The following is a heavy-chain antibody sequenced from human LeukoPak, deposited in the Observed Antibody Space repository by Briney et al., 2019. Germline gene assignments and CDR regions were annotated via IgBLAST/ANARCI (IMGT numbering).Heavy chain of an antibody. CDR3: AKVATYGVTGTVFFDY. V-gene: IGHV3-23*01. CDR1: GFTFSSYA. J-gene: IGHJ4*02. CDR2: ISGNGSST. Sequence: GGSLRLSCVASGFTFSSYAMSWVRQAPGKGLEWVSVISGNGSSTYHADSVRGRFTISRDNSKNTLYLQMNSLRVEDTAVYYCAKVATYGVTGTVFFDYWGQGTLVTVSS. D-gene: IGHD4-17*01.